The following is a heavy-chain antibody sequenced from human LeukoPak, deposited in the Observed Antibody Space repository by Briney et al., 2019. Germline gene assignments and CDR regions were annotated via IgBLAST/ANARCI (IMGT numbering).Heavy chain of an antibody. Sequence: SGPTLVNPTQTLTLTCTFSGFSLSTRGVGVGWIRQPPGKALEWLALIYWNDDKRYSPSLKSRLTITKDTSKNQVVLTMTNMDPVDTATYYCAHNFGRGNSGYFDYWGQGTLVTVSS. CDR1: GFSLSTRGVG. CDR2: IYWNDDK. D-gene: IGHD2-21*02. V-gene: IGHV2-5*01. CDR3: AHNFGRGNSGYFDY. J-gene: IGHJ4*02.